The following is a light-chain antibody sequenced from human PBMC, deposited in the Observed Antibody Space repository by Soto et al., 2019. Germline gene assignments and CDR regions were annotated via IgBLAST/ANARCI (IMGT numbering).Light chain of an antibody. CDR2: LAS. CDR1: RGISSY. CDR3: QYLNSRPLS. J-gene: IGKJ4*01. Sequence: IQLTQSPSSLSASVGDRVTITCRASRGISSYLAWYQQKPGKAPKLLIYLASTLQSGVPSRFSGSGSVTDFSLTISSLQPEDVATYYCQYLNSRPLSFGGGTKVEIK. V-gene: IGKV1-9*01.